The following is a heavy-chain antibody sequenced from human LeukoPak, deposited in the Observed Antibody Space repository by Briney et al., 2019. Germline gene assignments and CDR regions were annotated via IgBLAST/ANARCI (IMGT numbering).Heavy chain of an antibody. J-gene: IGHJ3*02. CDR3: ARGEMATKDAFDI. CDR1: GGSFSGYY. V-gene: IGHV4-34*01. Sequence: PSETLSLTCAIYGGSFSGYYWSWIRQPPGKGLEWIGEINHSGSTNYNPSLKSRVTISVDTSKNQFSLKLSSVTAADTAVYYCARGEMATKDAFDIWGQGTMVTVSS. CDR2: INHSGST. D-gene: IGHD5-24*01.